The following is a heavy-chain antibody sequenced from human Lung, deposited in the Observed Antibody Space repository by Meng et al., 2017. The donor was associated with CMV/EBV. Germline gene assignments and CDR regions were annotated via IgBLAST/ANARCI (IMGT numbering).Heavy chain of an antibody. CDR3: ARSDFWSGYGMAV. D-gene: IGHD3-3*01. J-gene: IGHJ6*02. Sequence: GSLRLXXTVSGGSISSYYWSWIRQPPGKGLEWIGYIYYSGSTNYNPSLKSRVTISVDTSKNQFSLKLSSVTAADTAVYYCARSDFWSGYGMAVWGQRTTVTVSS. V-gene: IGHV4-59*01. CDR2: IYYSGST. CDR1: GGSISSYY.